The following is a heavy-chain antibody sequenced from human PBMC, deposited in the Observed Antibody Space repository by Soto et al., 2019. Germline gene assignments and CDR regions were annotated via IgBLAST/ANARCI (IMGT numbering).Heavy chain of an antibody. D-gene: IGHD3-22*01. CDR2: IKQDGGED. V-gene: IGHV3-7*01. CDR1: GFTFSDYS. CDR3: ARIYYTSRGPTKYRAFDF. Sequence: GGSLRLSCAASGFTFSDYSMGWVRQSPGKGLEGVANIKQDGGEDDYGDSVKGRLTISRDNAKNSLYLQMNSLRAEDTAVHYCARIYYTSRGPTKYRAFDFWGQGTMVTVSS. J-gene: IGHJ3*01.